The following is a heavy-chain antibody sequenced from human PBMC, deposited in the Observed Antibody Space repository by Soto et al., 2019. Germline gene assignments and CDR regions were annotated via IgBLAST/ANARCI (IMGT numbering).Heavy chain of an antibody. CDR1: GFTFSSYA. V-gene: IGHV3-23*01. Sequence: PGGSLRLSCAASGFTFSSYAMSWVRQAPGKGLEWVSAISGSGGSTYYADSVKGRFTISRDNSRNTLYLQMNSLRAEDTAVYYCAKDQAGPAGSPRELDYWGQGTLVTVSS. J-gene: IGHJ4*02. CDR3: AKDQAGPAGSPRELDY. D-gene: IGHD3-10*01. CDR2: ISGSGGST.